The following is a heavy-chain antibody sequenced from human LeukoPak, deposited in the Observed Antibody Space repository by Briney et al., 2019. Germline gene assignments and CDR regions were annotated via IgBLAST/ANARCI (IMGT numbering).Heavy chain of an antibody. J-gene: IGHJ4*02. Sequence: ASVKVSCKSSGYTFSIYGFTWVRHAPGQGLEWMGWISAYNGKTLYAEKFQGRVTMTTDTATSTVYMELSSLRSEDTAVYYCAREGPRYGSGRKDCWGQGTLVTVSS. V-gene: IGHV1-18*01. CDR2: ISAYNGKT. CDR1: GYTFSIYG. D-gene: IGHD3-10*01. CDR3: AREGPRYGSGRKDC.